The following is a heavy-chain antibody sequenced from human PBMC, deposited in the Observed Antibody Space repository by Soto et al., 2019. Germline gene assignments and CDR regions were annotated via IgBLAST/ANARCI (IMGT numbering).Heavy chain of an antibody. V-gene: IGHV4-59*11. CDR1: GGSISNHY. CDR3: TRANWYSEY. J-gene: IGHJ4*02. D-gene: IGHD7-27*01. Sequence: QVQLQESGPGLVKPLETLSLTCTVSGGSISNHYWSWIRQPPGKGLEWIVYIYYNGNTNYNPSLKSRVTMSVDTSKNQISLKLSSVTAADTAVYYCTRANWYSEYWGQGTLVTVSS. CDR2: IYYNGNT.